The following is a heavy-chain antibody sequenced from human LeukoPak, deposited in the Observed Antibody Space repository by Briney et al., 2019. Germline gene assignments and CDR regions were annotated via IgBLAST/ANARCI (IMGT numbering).Heavy chain of an antibody. CDR1: GYTFTAYY. CDR2: INPNSGDT. CDR3: ARGPTLGLDI. J-gene: IGHJ3*02. V-gene: IGHV1-2*02. Sequence: GASVKVSCRASGYTFTAYYIHWVRQAPGQGLEWMGWINPNSGDTNLPQRFQGRVTMTRDTSIITVYMELSSLTSDDTGMYYCARGPTLGLDIWGQGIMVTVSS.